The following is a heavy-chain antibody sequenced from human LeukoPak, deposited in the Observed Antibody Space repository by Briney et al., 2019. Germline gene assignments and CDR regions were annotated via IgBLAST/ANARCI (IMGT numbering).Heavy chain of an antibody. D-gene: IGHD3-10*01. CDR2: INPNSGGT. Sequence: ASVKVSCKASGYTFTGYYMHWVRQAPGQGLEWMGWINPNSGGTNYAQKFQGRVTMTRDTSISTAYMELSRLRSDDTAVYYCARLLRQRMVNEFGELSDYYYYYMDVWGKGTTVTVSS. CDR1: GYTFTGYY. V-gene: IGHV1-2*02. J-gene: IGHJ6*03. CDR3: ARLLRQRMVNEFGELSDYYYYYMDV.